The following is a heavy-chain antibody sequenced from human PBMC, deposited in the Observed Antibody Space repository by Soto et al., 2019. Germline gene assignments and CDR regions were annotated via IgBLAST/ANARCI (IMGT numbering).Heavy chain of an antibody. V-gene: IGHV4-4*02. CDR2: ISRTGST. Sequence: PSETLSLTCTVSGGSIDSSNWWTWARQPPGKGLEWIGEISRTGSTNYNPSLRGRVTMSVDRSNNQFFLKVNSVIAADTAVYYCSKWHPMDPRGQGILVTVSS. CDR3: SKWHPMDP. J-gene: IGHJ5*02. CDR1: GGSIDSSNW. D-gene: IGHD2-2*01.